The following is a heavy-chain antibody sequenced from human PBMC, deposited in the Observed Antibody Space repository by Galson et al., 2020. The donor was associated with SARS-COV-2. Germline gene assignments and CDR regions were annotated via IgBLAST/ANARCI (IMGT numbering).Heavy chain of an antibody. D-gene: IGHD3-22*01. J-gene: IGHJ3*02. CDR2: ISYDGSNK. CDR1: GFTFSSYA. V-gene: IGHV3-30-3*01. CDR3: AREYGNMIVDGGAFDI. Sequence: TGGSLRLSCAASGFTFSSYAMHWVRQAPGKGLEWVAVISYDGSNKYYADSVKGRFTISRDNSKNTLYLQMNSLRAEDTAVYYCAREYGNMIVDGGAFDIWGQGTMVTVSS.